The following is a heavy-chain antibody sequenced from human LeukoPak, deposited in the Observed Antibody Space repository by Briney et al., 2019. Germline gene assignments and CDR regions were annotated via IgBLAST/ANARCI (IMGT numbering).Heavy chain of an antibody. Sequence: GGSLRLSCAASGFTFSSYAMSWVRQAPGKGLEWVSVISGSGGSTYYADSVEGRFTISRDNSKNMLYVQMNSLRVEDTAVYYCAKPAGFCSSSSCSRPFDCWGQGTLVTVSS. CDR3: AKPAGFCSSSSCSRPFDC. CDR2: ISGSGGST. CDR1: GFTFSSYA. J-gene: IGHJ4*02. D-gene: IGHD2-15*01. V-gene: IGHV3-23*01.